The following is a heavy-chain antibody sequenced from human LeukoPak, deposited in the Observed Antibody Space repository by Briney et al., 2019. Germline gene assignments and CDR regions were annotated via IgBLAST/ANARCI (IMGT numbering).Heavy chain of an antibody. J-gene: IGHJ4*02. CDR1: GGSISSSSYY. V-gene: IGHV4-39*07. CDR3: ARDPSAARAFTSFDY. Sequence: SETLSLTCTVSGGSISSSSYYWGWIRQPPGKGLEWIGSIYYSGSTYYNPSLKSRVTISVDTSKNQFSLKLSSVTAADTAVYYCARDPSAARAFTSFDYWGQGTLVTVSS. D-gene: IGHD6-25*01. CDR2: IYYSGST.